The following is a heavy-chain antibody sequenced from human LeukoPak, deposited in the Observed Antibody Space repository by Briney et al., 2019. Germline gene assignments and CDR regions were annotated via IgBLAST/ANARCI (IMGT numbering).Heavy chain of an antibody. CDR3: ARAHYDSSGYYLNSFDY. CDR1: GFTFSSYA. J-gene: IGHJ4*02. D-gene: IGHD3-22*01. Sequence: PGGSPRLSCAASGFTFSSYAMSWVRQAPGKGLEWVSAISGSGGSTYYADSVKGRFTISRDNSKNTLYLQMNSLRAEDTAVYYCARAHYDSSGYYLNSFDYWGQGTLVTVSS. V-gene: IGHV3-23*01. CDR2: ISGSGGST.